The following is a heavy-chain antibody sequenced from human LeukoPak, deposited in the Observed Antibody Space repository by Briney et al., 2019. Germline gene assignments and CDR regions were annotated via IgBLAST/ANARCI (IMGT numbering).Heavy chain of an antibody. CDR3: ARGSGYSSGWYELDY. J-gene: IGHJ4*02. Sequence: ASVKLSCKASGYTFTSYGISWVRQAPGQGLEWMGWISAYNGNTNYAQKLQGRVTMTTDTSTSTAYMELKSLRSDDTAVYYCARGSGYSSGWYELDYWGQGTLVTVSS. CDR1: GYTFTSYG. V-gene: IGHV1-18*01. CDR2: ISAYNGNT. D-gene: IGHD6-19*01.